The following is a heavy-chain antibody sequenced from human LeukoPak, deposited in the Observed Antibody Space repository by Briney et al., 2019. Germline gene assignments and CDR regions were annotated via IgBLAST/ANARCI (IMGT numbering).Heavy chain of an antibody. Sequence: GASVNVSCTASGYTFTGYYMHWVRQAPGQGLEWMGWINPNSGGTNYAQKFQGRVTMTRDTSISTAYMELSRLRSDDTAVYYCAREELGTSKADYWGQGTLVSVSS. CDR3: AREELGTSKADY. J-gene: IGHJ4*02. V-gene: IGHV1-2*02. CDR1: GYTFTGYY. CDR2: INPNSGGT. D-gene: IGHD3-10*01.